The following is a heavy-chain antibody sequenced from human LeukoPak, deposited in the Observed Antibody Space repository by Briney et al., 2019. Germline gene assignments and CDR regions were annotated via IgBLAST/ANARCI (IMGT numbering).Heavy chain of an antibody. CDR3: ARSAAAGTFFDY. J-gene: IGHJ4*02. V-gene: IGHV3-21*01. Sequence: GGSLRLSCAASGFTFSSYSMNWVRQAPGKGLEWVSSISSSSSYIYYADSVKSRFTISRDNAKNSLYLQMNSLRAEDTAVYYCARSAAAGTFFDYWGQGTLVTVSS. CDR1: GFTFSSYS. CDR2: ISSSSSYI. D-gene: IGHD6-13*01.